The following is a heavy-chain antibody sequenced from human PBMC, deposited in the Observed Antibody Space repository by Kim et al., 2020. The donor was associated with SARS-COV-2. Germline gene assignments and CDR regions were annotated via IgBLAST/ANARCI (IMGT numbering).Heavy chain of an antibody. J-gene: IGHJ4*02. CDR2: IYTSGST. Sequence: SETLSLTCTVSGGSISSGSYYWSWIRQPAGKGLEWIGRIYTSGSTNYNPSLKSRVTISVDTSKNQFSLKLSSVTAADTAVYYCARSRGSSGYLDAYYFDYWGQGTLVTASS. CDR3: ARSRGSSGYLDAYYFDY. D-gene: IGHD3-22*01. V-gene: IGHV4-61*02. CDR1: GGSISSGSYY.